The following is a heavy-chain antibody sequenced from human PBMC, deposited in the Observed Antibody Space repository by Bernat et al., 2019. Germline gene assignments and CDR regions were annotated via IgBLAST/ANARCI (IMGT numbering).Heavy chain of an antibody. Sequence: QITLKESGPTLVKPTQTLTLTCTFSGFSLSTSGVGVGWIRQPPGKALEWLALIYWDDDKSYSPSLKSRLTITKDTSKNQVVLTMTNMDPVDTATYYCARVDTAMVTFDYWGQGTLVTVSS. D-gene: IGHD5-18*01. J-gene: IGHJ4*02. CDR2: IYWDDDK. V-gene: IGHV2-5*02. CDR1: GFSLSTSGVG. CDR3: ARVDTAMVTFDY.